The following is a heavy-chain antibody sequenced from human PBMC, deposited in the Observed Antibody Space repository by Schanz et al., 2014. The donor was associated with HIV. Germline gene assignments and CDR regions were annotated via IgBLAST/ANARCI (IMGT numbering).Heavy chain of an antibody. CDR1: GFIFSSYA. V-gene: IGHV3-30*14. D-gene: IGHD6-19*01. Sequence: QVQLVESGGGVVQPGRSLRLSCAASGFIFSSYAMHWVRQAPGKGLEWVAVISFDGSNKYYADSVKGRFTISRDNSKNTLYLQMNSLRAEDTAVYYCARSSGWRVFDYWGQGTLVTVSS. CDR2: ISFDGSNK. J-gene: IGHJ4*02. CDR3: ARSSGWRVFDY.